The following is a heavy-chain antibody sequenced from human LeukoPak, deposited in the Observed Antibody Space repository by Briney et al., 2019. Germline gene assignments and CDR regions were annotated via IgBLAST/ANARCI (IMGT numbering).Heavy chain of an antibody. CDR2: IRYDGSNK. Sequence: GGSLRLSCAASGFTFSSYGMHWVRQAPGKGLEWVAFIRYDGSNKHYADSVKGRFTISRDNSKNTLYLQMNSLRAEDTAVYYCAKVKDIVVVPAATYFDYWGQGTLVTVSS. V-gene: IGHV3-30*02. CDR3: AKVKDIVVVPAATYFDY. D-gene: IGHD2-2*01. CDR1: GFTFSSYG. J-gene: IGHJ4*02.